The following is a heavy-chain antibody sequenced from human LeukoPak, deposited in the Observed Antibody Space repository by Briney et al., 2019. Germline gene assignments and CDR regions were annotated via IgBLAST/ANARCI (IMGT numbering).Heavy chain of an antibody. J-gene: IGHJ3*02. Sequence: PGGSLRLSCAASGFTFSSYEMNWVRQAPGKGLEWVSYISSSGSTIYYADSVKGRFTISRDNAKNSLYLQMNSLRAEDTAVYYCASGKKRGCSRVRAFDIWGQGTMVTVSS. V-gene: IGHV3-48*03. CDR1: GFTFSSYE. D-gene: IGHD5-18*01. CDR3: ASGKKRGCSRVRAFDI. CDR2: ISSSGSTI.